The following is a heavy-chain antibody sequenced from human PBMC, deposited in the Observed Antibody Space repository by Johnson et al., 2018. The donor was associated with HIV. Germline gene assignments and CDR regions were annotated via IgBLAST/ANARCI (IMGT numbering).Heavy chain of an antibody. Sequence: QVQLVESGGGVVQPGRSLRLSCAASGFSFSSYAMHWVRQAPGKGLEWLAIISYDGSNKYYADSVKGRFTISRDNSKNTLYLQMSSLRADDTAVYYCARDWEGYAFDIWGQGTMVTVSS. V-gene: IGHV3-30*04. CDR1: GFSFSSYA. D-gene: IGHD1-26*01. CDR3: ARDWEGYAFDI. J-gene: IGHJ3*02. CDR2: ISYDGSNK.